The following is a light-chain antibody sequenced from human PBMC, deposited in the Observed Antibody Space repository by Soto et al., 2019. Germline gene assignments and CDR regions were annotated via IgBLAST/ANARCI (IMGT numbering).Light chain of an antibody. CDR2: DVS. CDR1: NNDGGGYNY. Sequence: SVLAQPASVSGAPGQSITISCTGTNNDGGGYNYVSWYQHHPGKAPKLIIYDVSNRPSGVSIRFSGSKSDNTASLTISGLQPEDEADYHCSSYTTSNTRQIVFGTGTKVTVL. V-gene: IGLV2-14*03. J-gene: IGLJ1*01. CDR3: SSYTTSNTRQIV.